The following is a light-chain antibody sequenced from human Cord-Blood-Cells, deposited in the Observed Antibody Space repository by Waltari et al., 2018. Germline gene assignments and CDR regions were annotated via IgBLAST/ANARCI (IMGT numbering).Light chain of an antibody. CDR1: SSNIGSNY. J-gene: IGLJ3*02. CDR2: RNN. CDR3: AAWDDSLSGRV. Sequence: QSVLTQPPSASGTPGQRVTISCSGSSSNIGSNYVYWYQQLPGTAPKLLIYRNNQRPSGVPDRFSGSNSGTSASRAISGLRSEDEADYYCAAWDDSLSGRVFGGGTKLTVL. V-gene: IGLV1-47*01.